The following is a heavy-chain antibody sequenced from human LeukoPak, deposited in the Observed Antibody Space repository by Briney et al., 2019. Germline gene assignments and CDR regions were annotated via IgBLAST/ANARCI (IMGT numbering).Heavy chain of an antibody. Sequence: GGSLRLSCAASGFTFSSYGMHWVRQAPGKGLEWVAVISYDGSNKYCADSVKGRFTISRDNSKNTLYLQMNSMRAEDTAVYYCAKTPTYYYGSGSYYSSGSYWYFDLWGRGTLVTVSS. J-gene: IGHJ2*01. D-gene: IGHD3-10*01. CDR3: AKTPTYYYGSGSYYSSGSYWYFDL. CDR1: GFTFSSYG. CDR2: ISYDGSNK. V-gene: IGHV3-30*18.